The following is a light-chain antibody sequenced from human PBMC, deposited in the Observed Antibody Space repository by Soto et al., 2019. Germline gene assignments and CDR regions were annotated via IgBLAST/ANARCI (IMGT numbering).Light chain of an antibody. Sequence: QSVLAHPASVSGSPGQSITISCTGTSSDGGGYNYVSWYQQYPGKAPKLMIYDVSNRPSGVSNRFSGSKSGNTASLSISGLQAEDEADYYCSSYTSSSTRVFATGTKVTVL. CDR1: SSDGGGYNY. CDR2: DVS. V-gene: IGLV2-14*01. CDR3: SSYTSSSTRV. J-gene: IGLJ1*01.